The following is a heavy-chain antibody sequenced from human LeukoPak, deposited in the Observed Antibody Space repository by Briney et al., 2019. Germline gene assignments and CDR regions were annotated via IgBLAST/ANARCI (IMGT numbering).Heavy chain of an antibody. Sequence: GRSLRLSCAASGFAFSSYGMHWVRQAPGKGLEWVAVIWYDGSNKYYGDSVRGRFTISRDNSKNTLYLQMNSLRVEDTAVYYCAKVRVGTAHFDYWGQGTLVTVSS. CDR1: GFAFSSYG. D-gene: IGHD2-15*01. J-gene: IGHJ4*02. CDR2: IWYDGSNK. CDR3: AKVRVGTAHFDY. V-gene: IGHV3-33*06.